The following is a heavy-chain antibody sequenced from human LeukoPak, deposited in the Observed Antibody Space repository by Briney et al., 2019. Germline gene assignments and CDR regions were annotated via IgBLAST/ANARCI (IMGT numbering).Heavy chain of an antibody. CDR3: ARVPWYYYDSSGYYP. Sequence: GASVKVSCKASGGTFSSYAISWVRQAPGQGLEWMGRIIPILGIANYAQKFQGRVTITADKSTSTAYMELSSLRSEDTAVYYCARVPWYYYDSSGYYPWGQGTLVTVSS. CDR2: IIPILGIA. CDR1: GGTFSSYA. D-gene: IGHD3-22*01. V-gene: IGHV1-69*04. J-gene: IGHJ5*02.